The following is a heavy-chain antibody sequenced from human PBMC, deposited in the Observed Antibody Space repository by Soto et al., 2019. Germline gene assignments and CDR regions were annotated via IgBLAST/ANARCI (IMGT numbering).Heavy chain of an antibody. J-gene: IGHJ1*01. D-gene: IGHD3-22*01. CDR2: IYYSGST. V-gene: IGHV4-30-4*01. CDR3: ARDGDYYDSSGYSAEYFQH. CDR1: GGSISSGDYY. Sequence: QVQLQESGPGLVKPSQTLSLTCTVSGGSISSGDYYWSWIRQPPGKGLEWIGYIYYSGSTYYNPSLKSRVTISVDTSKNQFSLKLSSVTAADTAVYYCARDGDYYDSSGYSAEYFQHWGQGTLVTVSS.